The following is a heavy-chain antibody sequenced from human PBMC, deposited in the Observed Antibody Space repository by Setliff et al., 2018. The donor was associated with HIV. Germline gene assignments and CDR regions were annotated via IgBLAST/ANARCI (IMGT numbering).Heavy chain of an antibody. D-gene: IGHD7-27*01. CDR2: INAGNGNT. Sequence: ASVKVSCKASGYTFTSYAMHWVRQAPGQRLEWMGWINAGNGNTKYSQEFQGRVTITRDTSASTAYMELSRLRSEDTAVYYCTRGADYLGIPSYYYYYMDVWGKGTTVTVSS. CDR3: TRGADYLGIPSYYYYYMDV. CDR1: GYTFTSYA. J-gene: IGHJ6*03. V-gene: IGHV1-3*03.